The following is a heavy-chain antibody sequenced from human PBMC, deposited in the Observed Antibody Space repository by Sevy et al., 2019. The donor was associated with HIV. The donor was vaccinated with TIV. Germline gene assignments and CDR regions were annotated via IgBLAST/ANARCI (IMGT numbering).Heavy chain of an antibody. Sequence: GGSLRLSCAASGFSFSSHGMHWVRQAPGKGLEWQSVISYDGNKKYYADSVKGRFTISRDNSKNTLYLQMNTLRPEDTAVYYCARDGGWYNYAPSDYWGQGTLVTVSS. V-gene: IGHV3-30*03. D-gene: IGHD1-1*01. J-gene: IGHJ4*02. CDR1: GFSFSSHG. CDR2: ISYDGNKK. CDR3: ARDGGWYNYAPSDY.